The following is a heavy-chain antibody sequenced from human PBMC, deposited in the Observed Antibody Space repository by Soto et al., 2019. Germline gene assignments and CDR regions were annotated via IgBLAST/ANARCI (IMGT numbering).Heavy chain of an antibody. D-gene: IGHD3-10*01. Sequence: PSETLSLTCTVSGGSISSSIYYWGWIRQPPGNGLEWIGSIYYSGSTYYNPSLKSRVTISVDTSKNQFSLKLSSVTAADTAVYYCARHRGPMVRGVISNWFDPWGQGPLLTVSS. CDR1: GGSISSSIYY. V-gene: IGHV4-39*01. CDR2: IYYSGST. CDR3: ARHRGPMVRGVISNWFDP. J-gene: IGHJ5*02.